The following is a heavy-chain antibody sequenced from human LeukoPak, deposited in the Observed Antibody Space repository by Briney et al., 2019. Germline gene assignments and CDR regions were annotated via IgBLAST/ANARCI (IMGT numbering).Heavy chain of an antibody. CDR3: AKVAREQHFDY. V-gene: IGHV3-9*01. CDR2: ISWNSGSI. J-gene: IGHJ4*02. D-gene: IGHD1-26*01. Sequence: PGGSLRLSCAASGFTFDDYAMHWVRQAPGKGLEWVSGISWNSGSIGYADSVKGRFTISRDNSKNTLYLQMNSLRAEDTAIYYCAKVAREQHFDYWGQGTLVTVSS. CDR1: GFTFDDYA.